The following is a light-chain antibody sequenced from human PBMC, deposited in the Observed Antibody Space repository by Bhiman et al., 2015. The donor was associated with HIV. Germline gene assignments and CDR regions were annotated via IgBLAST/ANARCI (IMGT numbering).Light chain of an antibody. V-gene: IGLV1-40*01. J-gene: IGLJ2*01. CDR1: SSNFGAGYD. Sequence: QSVLTQPPSVSGAPGQRITISCTGSSSNFGAGYDVHWYQQVPGTAPKLLIYNNINRPSGVPDRFSASKSGTSASLSISGLQAGDEADFYCQSYDSSLHVVVFGGGTELTV. CDR2: NNI. CDR3: QSYDSSLHVVV.